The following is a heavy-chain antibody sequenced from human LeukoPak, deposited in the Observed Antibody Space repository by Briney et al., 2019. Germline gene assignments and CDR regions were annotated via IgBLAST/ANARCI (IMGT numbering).Heavy chain of an antibody. J-gene: IGHJ4*02. D-gene: IGHD5-12*01. CDR2: ANQSGSS. CDR1: GGSLGDFY. CDR3: ARLQTYSGYEDFDS. Sequence: SETLSLTCAVYGGSLGDFYWAWIRQSPGKGLEWIGDANQSGSSYYNPSVKSRVIITLDTSKNEFSLRLTSVTAADSAVYYCARLQTYSGYEDFDSWGQGILVTVSS. V-gene: IGHV4-34*01.